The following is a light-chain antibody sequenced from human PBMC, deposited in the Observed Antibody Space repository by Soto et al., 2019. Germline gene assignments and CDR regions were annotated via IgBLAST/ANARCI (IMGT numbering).Light chain of an antibody. CDR1: QSLVHSDGIAY. J-gene: IGKJ5*01. V-gene: IGKV2-30*02. Sequence: DVVMTQSPLSLPVTLGQPASISCRSNQSLVHSDGIAYFSWFQQRPGRSPRRLIYKVSNRDSGVPARFSGSGSGTDFALKISRVEAEEVGVYYCMQGTNWPITFGQGTRLEIK. CDR3: MQGTNWPIT. CDR2: KVS.